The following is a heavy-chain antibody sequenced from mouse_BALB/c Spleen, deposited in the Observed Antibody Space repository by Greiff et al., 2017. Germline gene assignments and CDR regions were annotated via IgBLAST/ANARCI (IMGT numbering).Heavy chain of an antibody. J-gene: IGHJ2*01. CDR2: IRNKANGYTT. CDR3: ARNYRYFDY. V-gene: IGHV7-3*02. Sequence: EVKLMESGGGLVQPGGSLRLSCATSGFTFTDYYMSWVRQPPGKALEWLGFIRNKANGYTTEYSASVKGRFTISRDNSQSILYLQMNTLRAEDSATYYCARNYRYFDYWGQGTTLTVSS. D-gene: IGHD2-12*01. CDR1: GFTFTDYY.